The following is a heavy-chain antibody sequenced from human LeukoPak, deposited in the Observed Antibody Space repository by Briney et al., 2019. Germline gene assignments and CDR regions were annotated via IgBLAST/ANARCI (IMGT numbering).Heavy chain of an antibody. CDR2: IWYDGSNK. J-gene: IGHJ4*02. CDR1: GFTFSSYG. Sequence: PGGSLRLSCAASGFTFSSYGMHWVRQAPGKGREGVAVIWYDGSNKYYADSVKGRFTISRDNSKNTLYLQMNSLRAEDTAVYYCARYSSSSWYYFDYWGQGTLVTVSS. V-gene: IGHV3-33*01. CDR3: ARYSSSSWYYFDY. D-gene: IGHD6-6*01.